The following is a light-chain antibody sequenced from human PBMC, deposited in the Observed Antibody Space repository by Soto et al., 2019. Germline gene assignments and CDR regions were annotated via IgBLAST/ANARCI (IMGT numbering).Light chain of an antibody. J-gene: IGKJ5*01. CDR2: AAS. Sequence: DIQLTQAPSSLSASVVDRVTMTCRASETISTFLNWYQHKPGKAPRLLISAASRLQSGVPPRFSGSGSGTEFTLTINSLRPEDFASYYCQQRYSSSPITFGPGTQLEIK. CDR1: ETISTF. V-gene: IGKV1-39*01. CDR3: QQRYSSSPIT.